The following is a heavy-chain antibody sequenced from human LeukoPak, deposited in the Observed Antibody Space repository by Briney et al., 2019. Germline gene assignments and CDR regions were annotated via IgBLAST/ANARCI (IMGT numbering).Heavy chain of an antibody. CDR2: IYFNGST. V-gene: IGHV4-39*01. CDR3: ARRSQFRGIFEY. D-gene: IGHD2-21*01. Sequence: PSETLSLTCTVSGVSIDTRSYYWGWIRQPPGKGLEWIGNIYFNGSTHYNSSLKSRLTISVDTSKNQFSLKLSSMTAADTAVYYCARRSQFRGIFEYWGQGALVTVSS. J-gene: IGHJ4*02. CDR1: GVSIDTRSYY.